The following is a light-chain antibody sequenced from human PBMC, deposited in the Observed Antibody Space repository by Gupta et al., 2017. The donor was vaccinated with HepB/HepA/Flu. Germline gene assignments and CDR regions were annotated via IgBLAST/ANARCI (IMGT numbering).Light chain of an antibody. Sequence: AVLTLPPSPSASPGASASLTFTLRRGLNVGTFRIYWYQQKPGSPPQYLLRYKSDADKGQGSGVASCFSGSKDVSANAGIVLTSGFHSEDEADYYCMVGRGSAWVFGGGTKLTVL. CDR1: RGLNVGTFR. V-gene: IGLV5-45*02. CDR2: YKSDADK. CDR3: MVGRGSAWV. J-gene: IGLJ3*02.